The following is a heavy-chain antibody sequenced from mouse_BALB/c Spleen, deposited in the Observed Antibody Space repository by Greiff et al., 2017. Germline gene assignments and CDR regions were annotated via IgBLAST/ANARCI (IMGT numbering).Heavy chain of an antibody. CDR3: ARSRVSYAMDY. Sequence: VQLQQSAAELARPGASVKMSCKASGYTFTSYTMHWVKQRPGQGLEWIGYINPSSGYTEYNQKFKDKTTLTADKSSSTAYMQLSSLTSEDSAVYYCARSRVSYAMDYWGQGTSVTVSS. V-gene: IGHV1-4*02. J-gene: IGHJ4*01. CDR1: GYTFTSYT. CDR2: INPSSGYT.